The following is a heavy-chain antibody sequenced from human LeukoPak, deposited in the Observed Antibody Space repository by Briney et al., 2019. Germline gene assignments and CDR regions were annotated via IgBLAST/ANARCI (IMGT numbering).Heavy chain of an antibody. CDR2: IIPIFGTA. Sequence: GASVKVSCKASGGTFSSYAISWVRQAPGQGLEWMGGIIPIFGTANYAQKFQGRVTITADESTSTAYMELSSLRSEDTAVYYCAKGQDIVLMVYAETDYWGQGTLVTVSS. V-gene: IGHV1-69*13. J-gene: IGHJ4*02. CDR1: GGTFSSYA. CDR3: AKGQDIVLMVYAETDY. D-gene: IGHD2-8*01.